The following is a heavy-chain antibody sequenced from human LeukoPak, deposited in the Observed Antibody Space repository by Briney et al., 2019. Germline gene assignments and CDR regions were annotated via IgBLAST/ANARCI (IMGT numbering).Heavy chain of an antibody. CDR3: APSSYYYDSSGYYNY. D-gene: IGHD3-22*01. V-gene: IGHV3-21*01. CDR1: GFTFSSYS. Sequence: GGSLRLSCAASGFTFSSYSMNWVRQAPGKGLEWVSSISSSSSYIYYADSVKGRFTISRDNAKNSLYLQMNSPRAEDTAVYYCAPSSYYYDSSGYYNYWGQGTLVTVSS. CDR2: ISSSSSYI. J-gene: IGHJ4*02.